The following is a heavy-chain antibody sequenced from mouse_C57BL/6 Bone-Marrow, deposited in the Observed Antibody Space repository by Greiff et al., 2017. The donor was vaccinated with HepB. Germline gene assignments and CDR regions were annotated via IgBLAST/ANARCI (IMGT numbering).Heavy chain of an antibody. J-gene: IGHJ4*01. D-gene: IGHD2-5*01. Sequence: EVMLVESGEGLVKPGGSLKLSCAASGFTFSSYAMSWVRQTPEKRLEWVAYISSGGDYIYYADTVKGRFTISRDNARNTLYLQMSSLKSEDTAMYYCTREYPYYSNYVDYAMDYWGQGTSVTVSS. CDR2: ISSGGDYI. V-gene: IGHV5-9-1*02. CDR3: TREYPYYSNYVDYAMDY. CDR1: GFTFSSYA.